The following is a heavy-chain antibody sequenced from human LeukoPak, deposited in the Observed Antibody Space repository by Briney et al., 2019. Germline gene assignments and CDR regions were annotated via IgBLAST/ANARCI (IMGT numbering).Heavy chain of an antibody. D-gene: IGHD3-9*01. Sequence: PSQTLSLTCTVSGGSISSGSYYWSWIRQPPGKGLEWIGSIYYSGNTYYNPSLKSRVTISVDTSMNQFSLKLSSVTAADTAVYYCARGYQPIRYFDWFEPHRVPPTKGGFDYWGQGTLVTVSS. CDR1: GGSISSGSYY. CDR3: ARGYQPIRYFDWFEPHRVPPTKGGFDY. CDR2: IYYSGNT. J-gene: IGHJ4*02. V-gene: IGHV4-39*07.